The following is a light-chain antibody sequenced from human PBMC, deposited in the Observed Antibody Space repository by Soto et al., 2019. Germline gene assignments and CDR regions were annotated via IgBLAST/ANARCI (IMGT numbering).Light chain of an antibody. CDR1: QSLLHSDGKTY. CDR2: EVS. CDR3: IQSIQLPQT. Sequence: DIVLTQTPLSLSVTPGQPSSISCKSSQSLLHSDGKTYVYWYLQKPGQPPQLLSYEVSNSCSGVPDRFSGSGSGPDFTLKSSRVEDQVGGVYYCIQSIQLPQTFGQGTKLQIE. V-gene: IGKV2D-29*01. J-gene: IGKJ2*01.